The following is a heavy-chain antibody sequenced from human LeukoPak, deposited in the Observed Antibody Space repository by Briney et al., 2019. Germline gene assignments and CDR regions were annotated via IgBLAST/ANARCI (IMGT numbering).Heavy chain of an antibody. CDR2: ISSSSSYI. J-gene: IGHJ3*02. D-gene: IGHD3-22*01. Sequence: GGSLRLSCAASGFTFSSYSMNWVRQAPGKGLEWVSSISSSSSYIYYADSVKGRFTISRDNAKNSLYLQMNSLRAEDTAVYYCARDSYYDSSGVDAFDIWGQGTMVTVSS. CDR1: GFTFSSYS. V-gene: IGHV3-21*01. CDR3: ARDSYYDSSGVDAFDI.